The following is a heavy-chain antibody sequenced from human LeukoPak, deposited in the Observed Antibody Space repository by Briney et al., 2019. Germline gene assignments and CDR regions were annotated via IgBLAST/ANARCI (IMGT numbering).Heavy chain of an antibody. J-gene: IGHJ6*04. CDR3: AELGITMIGGV. CDR1: GFTFSGYG. D-gene: IGHD3-10*02. V-gene: IGHV3-30*02. CDR2: VRYDSSNK. Sequence: GGSLRLSCAASGFTFSGYGMHWVRQAPGKGLEWVAFVRYDSSNKYYADSVKGRFTISRDNAKNSLYLQMNSLRAEDTAVYYCAELGITMIGGVWGKGTTVTISS.